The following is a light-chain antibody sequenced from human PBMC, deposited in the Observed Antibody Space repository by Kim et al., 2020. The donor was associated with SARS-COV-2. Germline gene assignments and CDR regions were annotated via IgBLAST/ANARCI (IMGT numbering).Light chain of an antibody. CDR1: RSNIGAGYD. J-gene: IGLJ1*01. Sequence: RVTNSCTGSRSNIGAGYDVHWYQQRPGTAPKLLIYGNSNRPSGVPDRFSGSKSGTSASLAITGLQAEDEADYYCQSYDSSLSGYVFGTGTKVTVL. CDR2: GNS. V-gene: IGLV1-40*01. CDR3: QSYDSSLSGYV.